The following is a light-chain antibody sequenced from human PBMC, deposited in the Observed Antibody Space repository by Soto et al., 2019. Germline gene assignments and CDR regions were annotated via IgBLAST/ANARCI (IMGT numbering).Light chain of an antibody. Sequence: DNQMTQSHSTLSASVGDRVTITCRASQSISSWLAWYQQKPGKAPKLLIYDASSLESGVPSRFSGSGSGTEFTLTISSLQPDDFATYYCQQDNSYSVTFGQGTKV. CDR2: DAS. CDR3: QQDNSYSVT. J-gene: IGKJ1*01. V-gene: IGKV1-5*01. CDR1: QSISSW.